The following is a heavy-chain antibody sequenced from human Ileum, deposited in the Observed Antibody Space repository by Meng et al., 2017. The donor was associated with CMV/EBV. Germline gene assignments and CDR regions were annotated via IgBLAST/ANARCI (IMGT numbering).Heavy chain of an antibody. D-gene: IGHD6-13*01. CDR1: GGTFSSYA. Sequence: SVKVSCKASGGTFSSYAISWVRQAPGQGLEWMGWIIPIFGTAKYAQKFQGRVTITTDGSTSTAYMELSSLRSEDTAVYYCARKGSSEGEYYGMKVWGQETTVTVYS. J-gene: IGHJ6*02. CDR2: IIPIFGTA. CDR3: ARKGSSEGEYYGMKV. V-gene: IGHV1-69*05.